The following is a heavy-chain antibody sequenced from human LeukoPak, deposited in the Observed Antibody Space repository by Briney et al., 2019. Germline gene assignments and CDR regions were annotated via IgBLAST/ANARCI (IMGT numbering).Heavy chain of an antibody. D-gene: IGHD3-3*01. CDR3: AVTYYDFWSGYPDWFDP. V-gene: IGHV4-34*01. Sequence: PSETLCLTCAGYGGSFSGYYWRWLRQPPGKGLEWIGEINHSGSTNYNPSLKSRVTISVGTSKNQFSLKLSSVTAADTAVYYCAVTYYDFWSGYPDWFDPWGQGTLVTVSS. CDR2: INHSGST. J-gene: IGHJ5*02. CDR1: GGSFSGYY.